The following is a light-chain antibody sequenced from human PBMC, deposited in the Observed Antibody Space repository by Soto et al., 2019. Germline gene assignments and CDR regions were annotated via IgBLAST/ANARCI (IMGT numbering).Light chain of an antibody. CDR3: QQLTSYPRT. CDR1: QGISSY. CDR2: AAS. Sequence: DIQLTQSPSFLSASVGDRVTITCRASQGISSYLAWYQQKPGKAPKLLLYAASTLQSGVPSRFSGSGSGTQFTLPISSLQPEDFATYYCQQLTSYPRTFGQGTKLEIK. J-gene: IGKJ2*01. V-gene: IGKV1-9*01.